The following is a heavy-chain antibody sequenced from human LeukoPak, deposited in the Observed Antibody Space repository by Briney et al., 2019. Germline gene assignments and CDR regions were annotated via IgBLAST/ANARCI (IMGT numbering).Heavy chain of an antibody. D-gene: IGHD3-9*01. Sequence: GGSLRLSCAASGFTFSSYAMHWVRQAPGKGLEWVAVISYDGSNKYYADSVKGRFTISRDNSKNTLYLQMNSLRAEDTAVYYCARALRSGRYFDWLAYYGMDVWGQGTTVTVSS. CDR3: ARALRSGRYFDWLAYYGMDV. V-gene: IGHV3-30-3*01. CDR2: ISYDGSNK. J-gene: IGHJ6*02. CDR1: GFTFSSYA.